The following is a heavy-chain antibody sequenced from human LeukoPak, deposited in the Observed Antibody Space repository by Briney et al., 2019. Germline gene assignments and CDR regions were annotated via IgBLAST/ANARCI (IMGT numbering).Heavy chain of an antibody. Sequence: ASVKVSCKASGYTFTSYGISWVRQAPGQGLEWMGWISAYNGNTNYAQKLQGRVAMTTDTSTSTAYMELRSLRSDDTAVYYCARLTGIAARPGWFDPWGQGTLVTVSS. CDR1: GYTFTSYG. D-gene: IGHD6-6*01. V-gene: IGHV1-18*01. CDR3: ARLTGIAARPGWFDP. CDR2: ISAYNGNT. J-gene: IGHJ5*02.